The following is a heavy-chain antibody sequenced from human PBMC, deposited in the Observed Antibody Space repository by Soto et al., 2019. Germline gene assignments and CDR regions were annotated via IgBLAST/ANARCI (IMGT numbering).Heavy chain of an antibody. Sequence: GESLKISCKGSGSSFTSYWIGWVRQMPGKGLGWMGIIYPGDSDTRYSPSFQGQVTISADKSISTAYLQWSSLKASDTAMYYCARLLSPNIRAFDIWGQGTMVTVSS. J-gene: IGHJ3*02. CDR1: GSSFTSYW. CDR3: ARLLSPNIRAFDI. D-gene: IGHD3-16*02. CDR2: IYPGDSDT. V-gene: IGHV5-51*01.